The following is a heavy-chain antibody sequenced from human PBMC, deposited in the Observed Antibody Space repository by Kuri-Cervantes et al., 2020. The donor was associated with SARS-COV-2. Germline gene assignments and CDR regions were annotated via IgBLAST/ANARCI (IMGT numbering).Heavy chain of an antibody. Sequence: ASVKVSCKASGYTFTGYYMHWVRQAPGQGLEWMGWISPNSGGTNYAWKFQGRVTMSRDTSTSTASMELSRLTSDDTAIYYCARVDWATPRGPFDMRGQGTLVTVSS. CDR2: ISPNSGGT. V-gene: IGHV1-2*02. CDR1: GYTFTGYY. CDR3: ARVDWATPRGPFDM. J-gene: IGHJ3*02. D-gene: IGHD3/OR15-3a*01.